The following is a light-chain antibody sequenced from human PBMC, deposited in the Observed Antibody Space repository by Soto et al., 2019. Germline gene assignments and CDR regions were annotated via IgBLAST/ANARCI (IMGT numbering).Light chain of an antibody. Sequence: EIVMTQSPATLSVSPGERATLSCRTSQSVRSNLAWYQQKPGQAPRLLMYGASTRDTGIPARFTGSGSGTEFTLTISSLQSEDFAVYYCRQYNNWPGTFGQGTKVEIK. J-gene: IGKJ1*01. CDR1: QSVRSN. CDR3: RQYNNWPGT. CDR2: GAS. V-gene: IGKV3-15*01.